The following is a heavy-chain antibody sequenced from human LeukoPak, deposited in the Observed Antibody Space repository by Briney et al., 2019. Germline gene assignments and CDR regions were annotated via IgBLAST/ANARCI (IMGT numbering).Heavy chain of an antibody. CDR1: GFTFSSYW. CDR3: ARAGGVGSLYGMDV. Sequence: GGSLRLSCAASGFTFSSYWMSWVRQAPGKGLEWVANIKQDGNERYYADSVKGRFTIARDNAKNSLYLQMNSLRVEDTAVYYCARAGGVGSLYGMDVWGQGTTVTVSS. D-gene: IGHD3-3*01. J-gene: IGHJ6*02. CDR2: IKQDGNER. V-gene: IGHV3-7*01.